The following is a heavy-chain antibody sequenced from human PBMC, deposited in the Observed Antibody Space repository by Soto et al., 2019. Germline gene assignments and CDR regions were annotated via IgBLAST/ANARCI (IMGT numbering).Heavy chain of an antibody. D-gene: IGHD2-8*01. CDR2: INSDGSST. Sequence: PGGSLRLSCAASGFTFSSYWMHWVRQAPGKGLVWVSRINSDGSSTSYADSVKGRFTISRDNAKNTLYLQMNSLRAEDTAVCYCARVPICTNGVCYISFYYYMDVWGKGTTVTVSS. CDR3: ARVPICTNGVCYISFYYYMDV. V-gene: IGHV3-74*01. J-gene: IGHJ6*03. CDR1: GFTFSSYW.